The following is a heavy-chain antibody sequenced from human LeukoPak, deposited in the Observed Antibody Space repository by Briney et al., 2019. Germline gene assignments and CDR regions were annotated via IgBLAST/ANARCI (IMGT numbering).Heavy chain of an antibody. V-gene: IGHV4-34*01. Sequence: SETLSLTCTVSGDSITAYYWNWVRQPPGKGLEWIGEINHSGSTNYNPSLKSRVTISVDTSKNQFSLKLSSVTAADTAVYYCARRHYYDSSGYSRAFDIWGQGTMVTVSS. CDR1: GDSITAYY. D-gene: IGHD3-22*01. CDR2: INHSGST. J-gene: IGHJ3*02. CDR3: ARRHYYDSSGYSRAFDI.